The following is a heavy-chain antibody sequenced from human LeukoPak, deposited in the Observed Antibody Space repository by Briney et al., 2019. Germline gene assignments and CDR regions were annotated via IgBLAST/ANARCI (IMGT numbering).Heavy chain of an antibody. D-gene: IGHD7-27*01. CDR3: ARDLRAGDYFDY. CDR2: IPYDGSDK. J-gene: IGHJ4*02. V-gene: IGHV3-30*02. Sequence: GGSLRLSCAASGFPFSSYGMHWVRQAPGKGLEWVAFIPYDGSDKFYADSVKGRFTISRDNSKNTLYLQMNSLRAEDTAVYHCARDLRAGDYFDYWGQGTLVTVSS. CDR1: GFPFSSYG.